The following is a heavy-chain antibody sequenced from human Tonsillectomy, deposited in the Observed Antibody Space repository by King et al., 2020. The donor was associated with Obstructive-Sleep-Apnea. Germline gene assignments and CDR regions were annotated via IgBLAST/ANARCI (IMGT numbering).Heavy chain of an antibody. J-gene: IGHJ6*02. Sequence: VQLVESGGGLVQPGGSLRLSCAASGFTFSSYAMSCVRQAPGKGLEWVSAISGSGGSTYYADSVKGRFTSSRDNSKNTLYLQMNSLRAEDTAVYYCAKDPVEGELGGMDVWGQGTTVTVSS. D-gene: IGHD1-7*01. V-gene: IGHV3-23*04. CDR1: GFTFSSYA. CDR2: ISGSGGST. CDR3: AKDPVEGELGGMDV.